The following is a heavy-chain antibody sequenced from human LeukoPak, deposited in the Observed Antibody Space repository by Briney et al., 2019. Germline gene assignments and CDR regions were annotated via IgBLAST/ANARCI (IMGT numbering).Heavy chain of an antibody. J-gene: IGHJ4*02. V-gene: IGHV5-51*01. CDR2: IYPGDSDT. CDR3: AIVPYDYGDYGFDY. CDR1: GYSFTNYW. Sequence: GESLKISCKGSGYSFTNYWIVWMRQMPGKGLEWMGIIYPGDSDTRYSPSFQGQVTISADKSISTAYLQWSSLKASDTAMYYCAIVPYDYGDYGFDYWGQGTLVTVSS. D-gene: IGHD4-17*01.